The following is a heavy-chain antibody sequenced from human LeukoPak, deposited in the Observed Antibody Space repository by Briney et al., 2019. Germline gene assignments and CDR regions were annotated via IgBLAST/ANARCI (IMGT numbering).Heavy chain of an antibody. Sequence: ASVKVSCKASGYTFTGYYMHWVRQAPGQGLEWMGWINPNSGGTNYAQKFQGRVTMTRDTSISTAYMELSRLRSDDTAVYYCARTPPYYYDSSGYYYVDAFDIWGQGTMVTVSS. CDR2: INPNSGGT. J-gene: IGHJ3*02. D-gene: IGHD3-22*01. V-gene: IGHV1-2*02. CDR3: ARTPPYYYDSSGYYYVDAFDI. CDR1: GYTFTGYY.